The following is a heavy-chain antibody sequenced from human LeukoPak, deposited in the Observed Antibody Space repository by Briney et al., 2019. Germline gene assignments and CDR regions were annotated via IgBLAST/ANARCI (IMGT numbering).Heavy chain of an antibody. CDR2: IIPIFGTA. J-gene: IGHJ6*03. V-gene: IGHV1-69*13. Sequence: GASVKVSCKASGYTFTSYAISWVRQAPGQGLEWMGGIIPIFGTANYAQKFQGRVTITADESTSTAYMELSSLRSEGTAVYYCASAPTGWVPAAIREPPRPYYYYMDVWGKGTTVTVSS. CDR1: GYTFTSYA. CDR3: ASAPTGWVPAAIREPPRPYYYYMDV. D-gene: IGHD2-2*02.